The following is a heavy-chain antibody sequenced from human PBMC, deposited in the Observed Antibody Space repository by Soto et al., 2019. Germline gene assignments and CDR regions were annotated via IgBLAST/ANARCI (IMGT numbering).Heavy chain of an antibody. Sequence: XETLALPCSVSGGSITSNINYWGWIRQSPGKGLEWIGNIYYDGSTFYNPSLKSRVTISVDTSKRQFSLRVSSVTAADTAVYYCARRGSASWRKWFDAWGQGTLVTVSS. J-gene: IGHJ5*01. CDR2: IYYDGST. CDR3: ARRGSASWRKWFDA. CDR1: GGSITSNINY. D-gene: IGHD2-2*01. V-gene: IGHV4-39*01.